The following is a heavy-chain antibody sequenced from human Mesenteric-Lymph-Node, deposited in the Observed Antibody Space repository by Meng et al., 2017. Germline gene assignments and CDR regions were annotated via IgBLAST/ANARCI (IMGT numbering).Heavy chain of an antibody. Sequence: SETLSLTCTVSGGSISSSSYYWGWIRQPPGKGLEWIGSIYYSGSTYYNPSLKSRVTISVDTSKNQFSLKLSSVTAADTAVYYCARGINIAAAGTYYYYGMDVWGQGTTVTVSS. V-gene: IGHV4-39*07. D-gene: IGHD6-13*01. CDR1: GGSISSSSYY. CDR3: ARGINIAAAGTYYYYGMDV. J-gene: IGHJ6*02. CDR2: IYYSGST.